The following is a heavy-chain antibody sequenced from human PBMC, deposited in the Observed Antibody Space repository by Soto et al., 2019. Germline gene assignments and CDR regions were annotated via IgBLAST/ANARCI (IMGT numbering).Heavy chain of an antibody. CDR1: GGSISSGGYS. CDR3: AAGGGLPRYY. CDR2: IYHSGST. J-gene: IGHJ4*02. D-gene: IGHD5-12*01. V-gene: IGHV4-30-2*01. Sequence: QLQLQESGSGLVKPSQTLSLTCAVSGGSISSGGYSWSWIRQPPGKGLEWIGYIYHSGSTYYNPSHKSRVTIAVDRSKNHFSLKLSSVTAADTAVYYCAAGGGLPRYYWGQGTLVTVSS.